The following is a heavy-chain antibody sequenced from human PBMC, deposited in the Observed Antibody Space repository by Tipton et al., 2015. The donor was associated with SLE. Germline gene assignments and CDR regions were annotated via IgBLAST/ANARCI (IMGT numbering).Heavy chain of an antibody. CDR1: GGSISSYY. J-gene: IGHJ3*02. CDR3: ASWEDYYDSSGGAFDI. V-gene: IGHV4-59*01. CDR2: IYYSGST. D-gene: IGHD3-22*01. Sequence: TLSLTCTVSGGSISSYYWSWIRQPPGKGLAWIGYIYYSGSTNYNPSLKSRVTISVDTSKNQFSLKLSSVTAADTAVYYCASWEDYYDSSGGAFDIWGQGRMVTVS.